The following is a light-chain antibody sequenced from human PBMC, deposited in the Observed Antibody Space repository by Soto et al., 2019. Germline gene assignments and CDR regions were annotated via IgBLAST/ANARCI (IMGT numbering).Light chain of an antibody. J-gene: IGKJ3*01. CDR3: QQSYGAPFT. Sequence: IQVTQSPSSLSASVGDRVAISCRASQNIYSNINWYQHKPGKVPKLLIYDASTLQSGVPSRFSGSGSGTEFTLTISGLQPEGFATYYCQQSYGAPFTFGPGTKVDV. CDR2: DAS. V-gene: IGKV1-39*01. CDR1: QNIYSN.